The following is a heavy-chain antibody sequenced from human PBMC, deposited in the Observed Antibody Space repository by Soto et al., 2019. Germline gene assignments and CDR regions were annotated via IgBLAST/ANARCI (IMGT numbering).Heavy chain of an antibody. Sequence: GGSLRLSCAASGFTFSSYAMSWVRQAQGKGLEWVSAISGSGGSTYYADSVKCWLSNSRDNSNNTLYLQMNSLIAEDAAVYYCAKVGGNFDYWGQGTLVTVSS. D-gene: IGHD2-15*01. V-gene: IGHV3-23*01. CDR2: ISGSGGST. CDR3: AKVGGNFDY. CDR1: GFTFSSYA. J-gene: IGHJ4*01.